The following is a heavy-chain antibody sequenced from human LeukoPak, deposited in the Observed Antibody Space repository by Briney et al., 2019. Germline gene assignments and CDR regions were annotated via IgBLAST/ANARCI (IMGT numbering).Heavy chain of an antibody. CDR2: IYYSGNT. V-gene: IGHV4-59*01. Sequence: SETLSLTCTVSGGSIRRYYWIWIRQPPGKGLEGVGYIYYSGNTNYNPSLKSRVSISVDTSKNQFSLKLSSVTAADTAGYYCARTGSTVTMLYPFDHWGQGTLVTVSS. CDR3: ARTGSTVTMLYPFDH. CDR1: GGSIRRYY. J-gene: IGHJ4*02. D-gene: IGHD4-17*01.